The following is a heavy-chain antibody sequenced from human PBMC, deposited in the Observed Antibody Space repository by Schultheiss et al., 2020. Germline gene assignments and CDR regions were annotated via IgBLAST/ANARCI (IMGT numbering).Heavy chain of an antibody. D-gene: IGHD3-16*01. Sequence: GGSLRLSCAASGFTFSSYAMHWVRQAPGKGLEWVSSISSSSSYIYYADSVKGRFTISRDNAKNSLYLQMNSLRAEDTAVYYCASGGALVPWGQGTLVTVSS. V-gene: IGHV3-21*01. CDR3: ASGGALVP. CDR1: GFTFSSYA. CDR2: ISSSSSYI. J-gene: IGHJ5*02.